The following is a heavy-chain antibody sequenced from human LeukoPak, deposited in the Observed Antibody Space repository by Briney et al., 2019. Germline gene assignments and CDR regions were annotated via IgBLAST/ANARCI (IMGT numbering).Heavy chain of an antibody. V-gene: IGHV3-21*01. CDR2: ISSSSSYI. D-gene: IGHD2-2*01. CDR3: AXXPAAXRNYYYYYMDV. J-gene: IGHJ6*03. Sequence: PGGSLRLSCAASGFTFSSYSMNWVRQAPGKGLEWVSSISSSSSYIYYADSVKGRFTISRDNAKNSLYLQMNSLRAEDTAVYYCAXXPAAXRNYYYYYMDVWGKGTTVTVSS. CDR1: GFTFSSYS.